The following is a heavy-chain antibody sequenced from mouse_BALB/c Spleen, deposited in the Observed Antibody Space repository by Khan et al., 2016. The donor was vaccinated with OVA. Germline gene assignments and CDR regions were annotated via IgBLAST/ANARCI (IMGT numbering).Heavy chain of an antibody. J-gene: IGHJ2*01. V-gene: IGHV1-5*01. CDR1: GYSFTSYW. Sequence: VQLKQSGTVLARPGASVKMSCKASGYSFTSYWMYWVKQRLGQGLEWIGAINPGNSDTRYNQKFKGKAKLTAVTSASTAYMDLRSLTNEDSAVYYCTRSYDSYYFDYWGQGTTLTVSS. CDR2: INPGNSDT. CDR3: TRSYDSYYFDY. D-gene: IGHD2-4*01.